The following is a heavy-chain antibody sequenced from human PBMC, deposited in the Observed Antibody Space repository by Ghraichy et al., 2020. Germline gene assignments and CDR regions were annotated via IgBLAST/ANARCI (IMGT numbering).Heavy chain of an antibody. V-gene: IGHV4-34*01. CDR2: INHSGST. CDR3: ARGKRDFWSGYFFPYYYMDV. Sequence: SETLSLTCAVYGGSFSGYYWSWIRQPPGKGLEWIGEINHSGSTNYNPSLKSRVTISVDTSKNQFSLKLSSVTAADTAVYYCARGKRDFWSGYFFPYYYMDVWGKGTTVTVSS. D-gene: IGHD3-3*01. J-gene: IGHJ6*03. CDR1: GGSFSGYY.